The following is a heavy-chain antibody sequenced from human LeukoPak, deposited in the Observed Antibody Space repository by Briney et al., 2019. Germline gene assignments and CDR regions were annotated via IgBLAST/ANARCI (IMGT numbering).Heavy chain of an antibody. CDR2: IYYSGST. J-gene: IGHJ4*02. Sequence: SETLSLTCTVSGGSISSYYWSWIRQPPGKGLEWIGYIYYSGSTNYNPSLRSRVTISVDTSKNQFSLKLSSVTAADTAVYYCARGRLYSSSWPFDYWSQGTLVTVSS. CDR3: ARGRLYSSSWPFDY. CDR1: GGSISSYY. V-gene: IGHV4-59*01. D-gene: IGHD6-13*01.